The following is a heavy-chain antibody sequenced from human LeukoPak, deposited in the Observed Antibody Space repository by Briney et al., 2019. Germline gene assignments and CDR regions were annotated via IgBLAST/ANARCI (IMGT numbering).Heavy chain of an antibody. D-gene: IGHD6-6*01. J-gene: IGHJ4*02. CDR1: GFTFSRYD. CDR3: AKDMMKGGGQLGGHFDY. Sequence: PGGSLRLSCAASGFTFSRYDMSWVRQAPGKGLEWVSAISGSGGTTHYADSVKGRFTISRDNSKNTLYLQMNSLRAEDTAVYYCAKDMMKGGGQLGGHFDYWGQGTLVTVSS. V-gene: IGHV3-23*01. CDR2: ISGSGGTT.